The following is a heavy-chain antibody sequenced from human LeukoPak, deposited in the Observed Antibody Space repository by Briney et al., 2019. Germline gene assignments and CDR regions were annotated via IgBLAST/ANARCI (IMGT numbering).Heavy chain of an antibody. D-gene: IGHD6-19*01. CDR1: GFTFSDSY. CDR3: ARDPGPGWAGYFDY. J-gene: IGHJ4*02. Sequence: GGSLRLSCAASGFTFSDSYMSRIRQAPGKGLEWVSYISSSGSTIYYADSVKGRFTISRDNAKNSLYLQMNSLRAEDTAVYYCARDPGPGWAGYFDYWGQGTLVTVSS. CDR2: ISSSGSTI. V-gene: IGHV3-11*04.